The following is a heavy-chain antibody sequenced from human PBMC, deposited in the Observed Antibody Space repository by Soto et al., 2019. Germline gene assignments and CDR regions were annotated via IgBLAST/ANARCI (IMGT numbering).Heavy chain of an antibody. D-gene: IGHD3-10*01. J-gene: IGHJ5*01. Sequence: SETLSLTCTVSGGSSSRGGYYWSWIRQHPGKGLEWIGYIYHSGSTNYNPSLKSRVTISVDRSKNQFSLKLSSVTAADTAVYYCAREMVYYYGSGSFSNWFDLWGQGTLVTVSS. CDR1: GGSSSRGGYY. CDR3: AREMVYYYGSGSFSNWFDL. V-gene: IGHV4-30-2*01. CDR2: IYHSGST.